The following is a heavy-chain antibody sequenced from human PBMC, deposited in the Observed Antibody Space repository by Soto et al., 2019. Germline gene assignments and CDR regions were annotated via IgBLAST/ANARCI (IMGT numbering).Heavy chain of an antibody. Sequence: QVQLVESGGGVVQPGRSLRLSCAASGFTFSSYGMHWVRQAPGKGLEWVAVISYDGSNKYYADSVKGRFTISRDNSKNRLYLQMNSLRAEDTAVYYCAKDLPVTSSGLYGVDYWGQGTLVTVSS. V-gene: IGHV3-30*18. J-gene: IGHJ4*02. CDR2: ISYDGSNK. CDR1: GFTFSSYG. D-gene: IGHD6-19*01. CDR3: AKDLPVTSSGLYGVDY.